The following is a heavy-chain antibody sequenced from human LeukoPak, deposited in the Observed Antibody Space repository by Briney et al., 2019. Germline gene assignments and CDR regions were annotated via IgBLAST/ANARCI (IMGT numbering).Heavy chain of an antibody. CDR1: GFTFSSYA. D-gene: IGHD5-18*01. CDR2: ISYDGSNK. J-gene: IGHJ3*02. Sequence: PGRSLRLSCAASGFTFSSYAMHWVRQAPGKGLEWVAVISYDGSNKYYADSVKGRFTISRDNSKNTLYLQMNSLRAEDTAVYYCAKDRRGYSYVPDAFDIWGQGTMVTVSS. V-gene: IGHV3-30*04. CDR3: AKDRRGYSYVPDAFDI.